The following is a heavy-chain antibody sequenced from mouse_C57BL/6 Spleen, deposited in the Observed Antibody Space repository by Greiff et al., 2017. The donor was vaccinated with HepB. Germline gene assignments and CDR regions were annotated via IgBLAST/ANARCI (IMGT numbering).Heavy chain of an antibody. J-gene: IGHJ4*01. CDR1: GYTFTSYW. V-gene: IGHV1-69*01. Sequence: VQLQQPGAELVMPGASVKLSCKASGYTFTSYWMHWVKQRPGQGLEWIGEIDPSDSYTNYNQKFKGKSTLTVDKSSSTAYMQLSSLTSEDSAVYYCARGGAMDYWGQGTSVTVSS. CDR2: IDPSDSYT. CDR3: ARGGAMDY.